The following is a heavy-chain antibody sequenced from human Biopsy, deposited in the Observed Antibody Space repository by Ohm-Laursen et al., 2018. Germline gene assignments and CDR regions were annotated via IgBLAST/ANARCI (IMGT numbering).Heavy chain of an antibody. D-gene: IGHD6-19*01. V-gene: IGHV4-38-2*02. CDR3: ARVGSGWAPFDK. CDR2: IFKDGNT. CDR1: GYSISSDYR. J-gene: IGHJ4*02. Sequence: GTLSLTWTVSGYSISSDYRWGWIRQAPGKTLEWLGKIFKDGNTHYNPSLRSRLIISIDTSKNQFSLMMTSVSGADTAVYFCARVGSGWAPFDKWGPGTLVTVSS.